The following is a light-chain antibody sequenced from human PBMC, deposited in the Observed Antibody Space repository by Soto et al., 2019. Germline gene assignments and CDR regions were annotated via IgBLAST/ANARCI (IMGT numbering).Light chain of an antibody. Sequence: AIQLTQSPSSLSASVGDRVIITCRASQDISSYVAWYQQKPGKAPKVLIYDASTLESGVPSRFSGSGSGTEFTLTISSLQPDDFATYYCQQYDNYPLTFGGGTKV. V-gene: IGKV1D-13*01. CDR2: DAS. J-gene: IGKJ4*01. CDR3: QQYDNYPLT. CDR1: QDISSY.